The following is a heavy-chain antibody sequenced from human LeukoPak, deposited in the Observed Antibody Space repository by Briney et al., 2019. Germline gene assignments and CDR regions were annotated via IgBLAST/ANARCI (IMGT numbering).Heavy chain of an antibody. D-gene: IGHD6-19*01. CDR1: GVSFNSYA. V-gene: IGHV3-23*01. Sequence: GGSLRLSCAGCGVSFNSYAMSGGRQAPGKGVEGGSAVSGRGERTYYADFVQGRFSISRDNSKDTVYLQMTSLRAGDTAIYYCANQPGLYDSGWSWTYHFFGVDVWGQGTTVTVSS. CDR2: VSGRGERT. CDR3: ANQPGLYDSGWSWTYHFFGVDV. J-gene: IGHJ6*02.